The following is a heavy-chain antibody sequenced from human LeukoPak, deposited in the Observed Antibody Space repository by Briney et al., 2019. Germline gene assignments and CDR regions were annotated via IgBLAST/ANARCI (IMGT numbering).Heavy chain of an antibody. CDR2: IYYSGST. CDR3: ARASSGWLLGYFDY. D-gene: IGHD6-19*01. J-gene: IGHJ4*02. Sequence: SETLSLTCTVSGGSISSYYWSWIRQPPGKGLEWIGYIYYSGSTNYNPSLKSRVTISVDTSKNQFSLKLSSVTAADTAVYYCARASSGWLLGYFDYRGQGTLVTVSS. V-gene: IGHV4-59*01. CDR1: GGSISSYY.